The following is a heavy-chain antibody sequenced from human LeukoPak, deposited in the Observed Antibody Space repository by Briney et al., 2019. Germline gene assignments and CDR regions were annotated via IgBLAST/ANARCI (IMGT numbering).Heavy chain of an antibody. D-gene: IGHD3-3*01. CDR3: ARGAEIGGDFGVVITHFDY. J-gene: IGHJ4*02. Sequence: NTNYAQKLQGRVTMTTDTSTSTAYMELRSLRSDDTAVYYCARGAEIGGDFGVVITHFDYWGQGTLVTVSS. V-gene: IGHV1-18*01. CDR2: NT.